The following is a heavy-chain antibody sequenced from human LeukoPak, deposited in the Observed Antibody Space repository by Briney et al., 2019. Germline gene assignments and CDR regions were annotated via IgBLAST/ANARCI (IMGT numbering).Heavy chain of an antibody. CDR2: ISGSGGST. V-gene: IGHV3-23*01. CDR1: GFTFSSYA. D-gene: IGHD2-2*02. J-gene: IGHJ4*02. Sequence: GGSLRLSCAASGFTFSSYAMSWVRQAPGKGLEWVSSISGSGGSTYYSDSVKGRFTISRDTSKNTLYLQLNSLRAEDTAVYYCARGKNLGYCSSTSCYTIDYWGQGALVTVSS. CDR3: ARGKNLGYCSSTSCYTIDY.